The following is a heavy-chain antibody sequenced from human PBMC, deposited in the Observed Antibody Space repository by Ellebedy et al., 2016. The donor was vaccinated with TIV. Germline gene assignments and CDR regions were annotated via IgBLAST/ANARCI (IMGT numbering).Heavy chain of an antibody. CDR3: ARVQPDNPRLIDY. CDR2: IIPIFGTA. D-gene: IGHD1-14*01. J-gene: IGHJ4*02. Sequence: SVKVSCXASGGTFSSYAISWVRQAPGQGLEWMGGIIPIFGTANYAQKFQGRVTITADKSTSTAYMELSSLRSEDTAVYYCARVQPDNPRLIDYWGQGTLVTVSS. V-gene: IGHV1-69*06. CDR1: GGTFSSYA.